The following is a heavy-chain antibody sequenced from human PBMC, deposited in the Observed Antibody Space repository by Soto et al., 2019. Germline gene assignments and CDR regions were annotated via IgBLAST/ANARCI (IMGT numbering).Heavy chain of an antibody. Sequence: QVQLVESGGGVVQPGRSLRLSCAASGFTFSSYAMHWVRQAPGKGLEWVAVISYDGSNKYYADSVKGRFTISRDNSKNTLYLQMNSLRAEDTAVYYWAREDPHYYGMDVWGQGTTVTVSS. CDR3: AREDPHYYGMDV. CDR1: GFTFSSYA. V-gene: IGHV3-30-3*01. CDR2: ISYDGSNK. J-gene: IGHJ6*02.